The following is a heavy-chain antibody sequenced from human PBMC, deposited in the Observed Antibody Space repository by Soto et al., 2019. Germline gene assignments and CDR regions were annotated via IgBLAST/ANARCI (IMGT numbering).Heavy chain of an antibody. J-gene: IGHJ3*02. V-gene: IGHV3-30-3*01. CDR1: GFTFSSYS. CDR3: ARQERDHDAFNI. CDR2: ISSDETNK. Sequence: QVQLVESGGGVVQPGRSLRLSCSASGFTFSSYSLHWVRQAAGKGLEWVAVISSDETNKYYADSVKGRFTISRDNSKNTLFLQMNSLRPEETAVYYCARQERDHDAFNIWGQGTVVTVSS.